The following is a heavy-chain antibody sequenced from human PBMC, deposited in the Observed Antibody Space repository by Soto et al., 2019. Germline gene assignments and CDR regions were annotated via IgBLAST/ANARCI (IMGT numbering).Heavy chain of an antibody. J-gene: IGHJ3*02. D-gene: IGHD3-22*01. V-gene: IGHV1-69*08. CDR1: GGTFSSYT. CDR3: ARDEYYDCSGYYSGSAFDI. Sequence: QVQLVQSGAEVKKPGSSVKVSCKASGGTFSSYTISWVRQAPGQGLEWMGRIIPILGIANYAQKFQGRVTITADKSTSKAYIELRSLGHEATAVYYCARDEYYDCSGYYSGSAFDIWGQGTMVTVSS. CDR2: IIPILGIA.